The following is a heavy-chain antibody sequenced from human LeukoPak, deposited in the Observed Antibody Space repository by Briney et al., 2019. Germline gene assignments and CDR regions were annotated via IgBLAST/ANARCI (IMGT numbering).Heavy chain of an antibody. Sequence: SETLSLTCAVSGGSISSSNWWSWVRQPPGKGLEWIGEIYHSGSTNYNPSLKSRVTISVDTSKNHFSLTLSFVTAADTAVYYCARDVDRFDYWGQGTLVTVSS. V-gene: IGHV4-4*02. D-gene: IGHD2-21*01. CDR2: IYHSGST. CDR1: GGSISSSNW. CDR3: ARDVDRFDY. J-gene: IGHJ4*02.